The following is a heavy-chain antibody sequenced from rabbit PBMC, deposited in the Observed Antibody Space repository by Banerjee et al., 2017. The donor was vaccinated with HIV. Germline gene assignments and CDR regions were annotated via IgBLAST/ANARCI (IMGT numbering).Heavy chain of an antibody. D-gene: IGHD8-1*01. Sequence: QSLEESGGDLVKPGASLTLTCTASGVSFSSDYYMCWVRQAPGKGLEWIACIDSGSGGFPYFASWAKGRFTISKTSSTTVTLQMTSLTAADTATYFCARDSGSSFSSYGMDLRGPGTLVTVS. J-gene: IGHJ6*01. CDR1: GVSFSSDYY. CDR2: IDSGSGGFP. V-gene: IGHV1S40*01. CDR3: ARDSGSSFSSYGMDL.